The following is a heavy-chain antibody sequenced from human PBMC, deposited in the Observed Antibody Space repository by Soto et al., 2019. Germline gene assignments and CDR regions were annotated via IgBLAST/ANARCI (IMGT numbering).Heavy chain of an antibody. J-gene: IGHJ4*02. Sequence: EVQLVESGGDLVQPGGFLRLSCATSGFTFSRYWMHWVRQVPGKGLVWVSRINSDGSSISYSDSVKGRFTISRDNAKNTLYLQMNSLRVEDTAVYYCARLPVDPITSLDYWGQGTLVTVSS. CDR1: GFTFSRYW. CDR3: ARLPVDPITSLDY. D-gene: IGHD3-3*01. CDR2: INSDGSSI. V-gene: IGHV3-74*01.